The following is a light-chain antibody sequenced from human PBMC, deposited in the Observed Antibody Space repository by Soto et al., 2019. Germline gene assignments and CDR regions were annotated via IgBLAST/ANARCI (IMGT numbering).Light chain of an antibody. Sequence: DIVLTQSPGTLSLSPGERATPSCRASQIISSTYLGWYQQKPGQAPRLLIYGASSRATGIPDRFSGSGSGTDFTLTIIRLDPEDFAVYYCQHYGTSLYTFGQGTKLEIK. J-gene: IGKJ2*01. V-gene: IGKV3-20*01. CDR1: QIISSTY. CDR2: GAS. CDR3: QHYGTSLYT.